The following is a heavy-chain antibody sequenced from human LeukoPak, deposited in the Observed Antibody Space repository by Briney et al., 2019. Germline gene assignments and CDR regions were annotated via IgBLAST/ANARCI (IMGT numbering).Heavy chain of an antibody. D-gene: IGHD4-17*01. V-gene: IGHV3-23*01. CDR3: AREGQEDSNYGDLDY. CDR2: IGGSGVIT. J-gene: IGHJ4*02. Sequence: VGSLRLSCAASGFTFSSYTMTWVRQAPGKGLEWVSAIGGSGVITSYADSVKGRFTISRDNSKNTVYLQVDRLRGDDTAVYYCAREGQEDSNYGDLDYWGQGTRVTVSS. CDR1: GFTFSSYT.